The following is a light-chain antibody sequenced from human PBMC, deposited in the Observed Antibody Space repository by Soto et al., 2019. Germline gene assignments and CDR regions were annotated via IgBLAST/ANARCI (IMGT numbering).Light chain of an antibody. Sequence: EIVLTQSPGTLSSSPGERATLSCRASQSVSSSSLAWYQQKPGQAPRLLFYGASSRATGIPDRFSGSGSGTDFTLTISRLEPEDFAVYYCQHFGTSSWTFGQGTKVEIK. CDR2: GAS. J-gene: IGKJ1*01. CDR3: QHFGTSSWT. CDR1: QSVSSSS. V-gene: IGKV3-20*01.